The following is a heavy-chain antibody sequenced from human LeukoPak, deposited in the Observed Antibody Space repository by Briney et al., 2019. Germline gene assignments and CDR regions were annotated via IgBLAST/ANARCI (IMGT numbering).Heavy chain of an antibody. J-gene: IGHJ4*02. Sequence: GGSLRLSCAASGFTFSSYSVNWVRQARGKGLEWVSSISSSSSYIYYADSVKGRFTISRDNAKNSLYLQMNSLRAEDTAVYYCAAPGVPAATYYFDYWGQGTLVTVSS. CDR2: ISSSSSYI. CDR1: GFTFSSYS. CDR3: AAPGVPAATYYFDY. V-gene: IGHV3-21*01. D-gene: IGHD2-2*01.